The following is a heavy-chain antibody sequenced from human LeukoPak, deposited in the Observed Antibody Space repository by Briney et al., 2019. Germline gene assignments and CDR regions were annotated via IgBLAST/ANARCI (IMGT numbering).Heavy chain of an antibody. D-gene: IGHD6-19*01. J-gene: IGHJ4*02. V-gene: IGHV1-2*02. CDR1: GYTFSDYV. Sequence: ASVKVSCKASGYTFSDYVIHWVRQAPGQGLECMGWINPKSGGTNYVQKFQGRVTMTRDTSISTTYMELSRLRSDDTAVYYCASKAVAGTYYWGQGTLVTVSS. CDR3: ASKAVAGTYY. CDR2: INPKSGGT.